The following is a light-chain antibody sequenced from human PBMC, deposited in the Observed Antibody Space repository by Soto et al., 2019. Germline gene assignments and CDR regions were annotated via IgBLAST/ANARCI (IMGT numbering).Light chain of an antibody. CDR2: AAS. CDR3: QQSYCTPPENT. V-gene: IGKV1-39*01. Sequence: DIQMTQSPSSLSASVGDRVTITCRASQSISSYLNWYQQKPGKAPKLLIYAASSLQSGVPSRFSGSGSGTDFTLTISSLQPEDFATYYCQQSYCTPPENTFGQGTRLEIK. J-gene: IGKJ5*01. CDR1: QSISSY.